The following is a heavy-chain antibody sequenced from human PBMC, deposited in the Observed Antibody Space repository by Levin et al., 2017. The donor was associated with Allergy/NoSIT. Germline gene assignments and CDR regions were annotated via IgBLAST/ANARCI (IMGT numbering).Heavy chain of an antibody. J-gene: IGHJ4*02. CDR3: ASLRRGGYSWVLDY. D-gene: IGHD2-15*01. CDR2: IIPIFGTA. V-gene: IGHV1-69*13. Sequence: SVKVSCKASGGTFSSYAISWVRQAPGQGLEWMGGIIPIFGTANYAQKFQGRVTITADESTSTAYMELSSLRSEDTAVYYCASLRRGGYSWVLDYWGQGTLVTVSS. CDR1: GGTFSSYA.